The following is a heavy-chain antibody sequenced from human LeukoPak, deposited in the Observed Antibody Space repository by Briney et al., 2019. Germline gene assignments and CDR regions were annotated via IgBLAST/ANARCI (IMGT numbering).Heavy chain of an antibody. D-gene: IGHD3-10*01. CDR3: ARDLTGGASDA. CDR2: INPNSGDT. Sequence: ASVKVSCKASGYTXTSYYMHWVRQTPAKGLEWMAWINPNSGDTNYAQKFQGRVTVTRDTSITTFYMELTRLRSDDTAMYYCARDLTGGASDAWGQGTLVTVSS. J-gene: IGHJ5*02. CDR1: GYTXTSYY. V-gene: IGHV1-2*02.